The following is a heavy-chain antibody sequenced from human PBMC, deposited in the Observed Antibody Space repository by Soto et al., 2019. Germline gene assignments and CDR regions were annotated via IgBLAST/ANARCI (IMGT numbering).Heavy chain of an antibody. CDR2: IWYDGTQK. D-gene: IGHD4-17*01. V-gene: IGHV3-33*01. CDR1: GFTFNTYS. CDR3: ARAGGTTVTGLWHFDS. J-gene: IGHJ4*02. Sequence: GGSLRLSCEASGFTFNTYSMHWVRQPPGKGLEWLAAIWYDGTQKYYADSVKGRFIISRDNSKKTLYLEMNSLRAEDTDVYYCARAGGTTVTGLWHFDSWGQGT.